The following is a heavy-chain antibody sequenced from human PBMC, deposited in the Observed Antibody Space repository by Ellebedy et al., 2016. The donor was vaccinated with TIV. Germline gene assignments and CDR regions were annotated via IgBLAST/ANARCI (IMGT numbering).Heavy chain of an antibody. J-gene: IGHJ5*02. CDR2: ISGYNGNT. D-gene: IGHD2-15*01. CDR3: ARDLTECSGGSCYYGWFDP. Sequence: AASVKVSCKAAGYTFTSYGVSWVRQAPGQGLEWMGWISGYNGNTNYAQKFQGRITITRDTSANTAYMELSSLGSEDTAVHYCARDLTECSGGSCYYGWFDPWGQGTLVTVSS. V-gene: IGHV1-18*04. CDR1: GYTFTSYG.